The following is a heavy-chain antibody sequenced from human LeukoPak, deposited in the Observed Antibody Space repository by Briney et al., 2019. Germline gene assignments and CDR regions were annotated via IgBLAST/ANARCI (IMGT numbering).Heavy chain of an antibody. V-gene: IGHV4-34*01. CDR1: GGSFSGYY. J-gene: IGHJ4*02. D-gene: IGHD4-17*01. CDR3: ARDVFGDHGDY. CDR2: INHSGST. Sequence: PSETLSLTCAVYGGSFSGYYWSWIRQPPGKGLEWIGEINHSGSTNYNPSLKSRVTISVDTSKNQFSLKLSSVTAADTAVYYCARDVFGDHGDYWGQGTLVTVS.